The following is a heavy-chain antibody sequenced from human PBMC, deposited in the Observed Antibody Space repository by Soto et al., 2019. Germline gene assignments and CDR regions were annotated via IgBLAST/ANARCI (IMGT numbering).Heavy chain of an antibody. Sequence: SGPTLVNPTPTLTLTCTFSGFSLSTTGVGVSWVRQPPGKALEWLALIDWHDDKRYSPSLKSTLTITKDTSKNQVVLTMTNMDPVDTATYYCAHRGGATVGLYYFDYWGQGALVTVSS. CDR2: IDWHDDK. CDR3: AHRGGATVGLYYFDY. CDR1: GFSLSTTGVG. J-gene: IGHJ4*02. D-gene: IGHD3-16*01. V-gene: IGHV2-5*01.